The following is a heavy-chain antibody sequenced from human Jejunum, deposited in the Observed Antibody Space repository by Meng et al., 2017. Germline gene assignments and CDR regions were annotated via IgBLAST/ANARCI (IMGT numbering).Heavy chain of an antibody. Sequence: GGSLRLSCATSGFTFSSYAMGWVRQAPQKGLEWISAIGGTGGGETVIHYADSVKGRFTISRDNSKNTLYLQMDSLRDEDTALYYCAKGGTVTQVGFDHWGQGTRVTCSS. CDR3: AKGGTVTQVGFDH. CDR2: IGGTGGGETVI. J-gene: IGHJ4*02. D-gene: IGHD4-17*01. CDR1: GFTFSSYA. V-gene: IGHV3-23*01.